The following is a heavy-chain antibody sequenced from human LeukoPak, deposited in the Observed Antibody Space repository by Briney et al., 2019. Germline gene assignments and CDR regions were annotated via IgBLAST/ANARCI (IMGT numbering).Heavy chain of an antibody. D-gene: IGHD3-10*01. CDR1: GFTFSSYA. V-gene: IGHV3-23*01. CDR3: ANNVLLWFGEFH. Sequence: GGSLTLSCAASGFTFSSYAMSWVRQAPGKGLEWVSAISGSGGSTYYADSVKGRFTISRDNSKNTLYLQMNSLRAEDTAVYYCANNVLLWFGEFHWGQGTLVTVSS. CDR2: ISGSGGST. J-gene: IGHJ4*02.